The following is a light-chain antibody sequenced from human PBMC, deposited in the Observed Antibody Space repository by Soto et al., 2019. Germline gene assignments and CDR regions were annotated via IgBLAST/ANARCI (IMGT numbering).Light chain of an antibody. CDR1: SSNIGNNY. V-gene: IGLV1-51*02. J-gene: IGLJ1*01. CDR3: GRWDSSVSAYV. CDR2: ENN. Sequence: QSVLTQPPSVSAAPGQKVTISCSGSSSNIGNNYVSWYQQLPGTAPKLLIYENNKRPSGIPDRFSGSKAGTSDTLGITGRQTGDEADYYCGRWDSSVSAYVFGTGTKVTVL.